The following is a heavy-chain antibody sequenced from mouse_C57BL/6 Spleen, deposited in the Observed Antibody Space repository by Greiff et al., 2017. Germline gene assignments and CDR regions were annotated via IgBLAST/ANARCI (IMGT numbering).Heavy chain of an antibody. CDR1: GFTFSDYG. D-gene: IGHD2-10*02. CDR3: ARRSYEYYAMDD. Sequence: EVKLMESGGGLVKPGGSLKLSCAASGFTFSDYGMHWVRQAPEPGLAWVAYISSGSSHIYYADTVKGRFILSRDNAKNTLFLPRASLRSEDTAMFDGARRSYEYYAMDDWGQGASVTVAS. V-gene: IGHV5-17*01. J-gene: IGHJ4*01. CDR2: ISSGSSHI.